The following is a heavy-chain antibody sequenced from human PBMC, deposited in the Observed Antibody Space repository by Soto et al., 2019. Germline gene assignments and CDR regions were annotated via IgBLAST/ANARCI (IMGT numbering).Heavy chain of an antibody. V-gene: IGHV3-23*01. CDR1: GFTFSSYA. Sequence: EVQLLESGGGLVQPGGSLRLSCAASGFTFSSYAMSWVRQAPGKGLEWVSAISGSGGSTYYADSVKGRFTISRDNSKYTLYLQMNSLRAEDTAVYYCAKVGVEWELLGGYDYWGQGTLVTVSS. D-gene: IGHD1-26*01. J-gene: IGHJ4*02. CDR2: ISGSGGST. CDR3: AKVGVEWELLGGYDY.